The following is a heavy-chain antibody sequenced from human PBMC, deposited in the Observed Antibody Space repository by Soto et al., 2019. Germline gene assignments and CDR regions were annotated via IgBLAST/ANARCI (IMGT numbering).Heavy chain of an antibody. CDR1: GGSISSGDYY. Sequence: SETLSLTCTVSGGSISSGDYYWSWIRQPPGKGLEWIGYIYYSGSTYYNPSLKSRVTISVDTSKNQFSPKLSSVTAADTAVYYCAMYYYDSSGHSKRYFFDYWGQGTLVTVSS. J-gene: IGHJ4*02. D-gene: IGHD3-22*01. CDR3: AMYYYDSSGHSKRYFFDY. CDR2: IYYSGST. V-gene: IGHV4-30-4*01.